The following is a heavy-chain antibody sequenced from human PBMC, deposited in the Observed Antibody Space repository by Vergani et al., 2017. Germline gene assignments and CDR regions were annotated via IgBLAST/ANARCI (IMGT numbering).Heavy chain of an antibody. CDR2: TNNDGSSI. CDR1: GFTFSNYW. V-gene: IGHV3-74*01. D-gene: IGHD3-16*01. Sequence: EVQLVESGGGLVQPGGSLRLSCAASGFTFSNYWMHWVRHYPGNGLMWVSRTNNDGSSIEYGDSVEGRFTIFRDNAKNTVYLQMNGLKIEDTAVYYCARDLGGPDYWGQGTLVTVSS. J-gene: IGHJ4*02. CDR3: ARDLGGPDY.